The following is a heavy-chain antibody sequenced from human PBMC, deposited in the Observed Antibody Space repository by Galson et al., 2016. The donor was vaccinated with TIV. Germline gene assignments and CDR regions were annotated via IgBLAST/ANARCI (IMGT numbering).Heavy chain of an antibody. Sequence: SVKVSCKGSGGTVSSYAISWVRQAPGQGLEWMGGIIPIARTANYAQKFQGRLTITADEFTRTAYMELSSLRSDDTAVYYCARVSRREVTDWYFDLWGRGTLVTVSS. D-gene: IGHD2-21*02. CDR1: GGTVSSYA. CDR2: IIPIARTA. J-gene: IGHJ2*01. V-gene: IGHV1-69*13. CDR3: ARVSRREVTDWYFDL.